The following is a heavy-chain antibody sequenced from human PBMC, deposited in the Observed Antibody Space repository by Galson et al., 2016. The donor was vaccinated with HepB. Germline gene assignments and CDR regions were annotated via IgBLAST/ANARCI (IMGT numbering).Heavy chain of an antibody. CDR3: ARVGVTTDY. J-gene: IGHJ4*02. Sequence: SLRLSCAASGFTFSSFWMSWVRQAPGKGLEWVANIKSDGSEKYYVDSVKGRFTISRDNAQISLYLQMNSLRVEDTAVYYCARVGVTTDYWGQGTLVTVSS. CDR2: IKSDGSEK. D-gene: IGHD4-17*01. V-gene: IGHV3-7*01. CDR1: GFTFSSFW.